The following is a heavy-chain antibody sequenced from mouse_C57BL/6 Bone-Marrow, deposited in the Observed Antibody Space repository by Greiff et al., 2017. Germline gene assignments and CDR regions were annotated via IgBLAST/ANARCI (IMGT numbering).Heavy chain of an antibody. J-gene: IGHJ2*01. CDR3: ARYEGYYSNRFDY. Sequence: QVQLQQPGAELVMPGASVKLSCKASGYTFTSYWMHWVKQRPGQGLEWIGEIDPSDSYTNYNQKFKGKSTLTVDKSSSTAYMQLSSLTSEDSAVYYCARYEGYYSNRFDYWGQGTTLTVSS. CDR1: GYTFTSYW. CDR2: IDPSDSYT. D-gene: IGHD2-5*01. V-gene: IGHV1-69*01.